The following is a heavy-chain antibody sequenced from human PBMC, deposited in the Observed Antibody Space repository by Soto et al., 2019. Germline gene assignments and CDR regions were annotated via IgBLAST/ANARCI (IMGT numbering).Heavy chain of an antibody. CDR2: ISGSGDST. CDR1: GFTFSTYA. D-gene: IGHD2-2*02. Sequence: GGSLRLSCAASGFTFSTYAMSWVRQAPGKGLEWVSAISGSGDSTYYADSVKGRFTISRDNSKNTLYLQMNSLRAEDTAVYYCAKGTVPAAIRRDYFDYWGQGTLVTVS. V-gene: IGHV3-23*01. CDR3: AKGTVPAAIRRDYFDY. J-gene: IGHJ4*02.